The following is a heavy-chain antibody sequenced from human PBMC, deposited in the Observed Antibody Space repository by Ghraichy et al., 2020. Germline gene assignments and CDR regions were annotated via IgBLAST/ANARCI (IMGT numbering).Heavy chain of an antibody. CDR2: ISGRSNSI. V-gene: IGHV3-48*02. CDR3: ARVVPHYYYYGLDV. D-gene: IGHD4/OR15-4a*01. Sequence: ETLSLTCAASGFAFSSFTMNWVRQAPGKGLEWVSYISGRSNSIYYADSVKGRFTVSRDNAENSLFLQMDSLRDEDTAVYYCARVVPHYYYYGLDVWGQGTTVIVSS. CDR1: GFAFSSFT. J-gene: IGHJ6*02.